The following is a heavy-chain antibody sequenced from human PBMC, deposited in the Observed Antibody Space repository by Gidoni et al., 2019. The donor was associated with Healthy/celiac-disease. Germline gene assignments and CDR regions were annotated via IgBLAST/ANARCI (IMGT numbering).Heavy chain of an antibody. D-gene: IGHD3-22*01. V-gene: IGHV1-69*04. CDR3: AREWRHDSSGYYYRDYYYGMDV. Sequence: QVQLVQSGAEVKKPGSSVKVSCTASGGTFSSYAIRWVRQAPGQGLEWMGRIIPILGIANYAQKCQGRVTITADKSTSTAYMELSSLRSEDTAVYYCAREWRHDSSGYYYRDYYYGMDVWGQGTTVTVSS. J-gene: IGHJ6*02. CDR1: GGTFSSYA. CDR2: IIPILGIA.